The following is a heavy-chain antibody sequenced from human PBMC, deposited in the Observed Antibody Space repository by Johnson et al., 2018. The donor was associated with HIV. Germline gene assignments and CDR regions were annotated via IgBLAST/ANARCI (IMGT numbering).Heavy chain of an antibody. CDR2: ISYDGSNK. CDR1: GFTFSSYA. CDR3: ARAAKGFRGPGGAFDI. V-gene: IGHV3-30*04. Sequence: QVQLVESGGGVVQPGRSLRLSCAASGFTFSSYAMHWVRQAPGKGLEWVAVISYDGSNKYYADSVKGRFTISRDNSKNSLYLQMNSLRAEDTALYYCARAAKGFRGPGGAFDIWGQGTMVTVSS. J-gene: IGHJ3*02. D-gene: IGHD3-10*01.